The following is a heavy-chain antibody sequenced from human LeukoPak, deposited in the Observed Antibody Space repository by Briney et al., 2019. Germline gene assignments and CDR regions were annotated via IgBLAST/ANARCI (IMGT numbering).Heavy chain of an antibody. CDR3: AKGFHYYDSSEVMAFDI. CDR1: GFTFSSYG. D-gene: IGHD3-22*01. Sequence: GGSLRLSCAASGFTFSSYGMHWVRQAPGKGLEWVAVISYDGSNKYYADSVKGRFTISRDNSKNTLYLQMNSLRAEDTAVYYCAKGFHYYDSSEVMAFDIWGQGTMVTVSS. V-gene: IGHV3-30*18. CDR2: ISYDGSNK. J-gene: IGHJ3*02.